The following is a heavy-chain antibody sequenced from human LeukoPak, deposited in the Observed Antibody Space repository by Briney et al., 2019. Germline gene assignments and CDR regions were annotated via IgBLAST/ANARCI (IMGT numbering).Heavy chain of an antibody. Sequence: TSETLSLTCTVSGASIRSSSYFWAWIRQSPGKGLEWIGYIHYSGSTDYNPSLKSRVTISVDTSKSQFSLKLSSVTAADTAVYYCARRSGGSPFDYWGQGTLVTVSS. CDR2: IHYSGST. CDR3: ARRSGGSPFDY. CDR1: GASIRSSSYF. V-gene: IGHV4-61*05. J-gene: IGHJ4*02. D-gene: IGHD1-26*01.